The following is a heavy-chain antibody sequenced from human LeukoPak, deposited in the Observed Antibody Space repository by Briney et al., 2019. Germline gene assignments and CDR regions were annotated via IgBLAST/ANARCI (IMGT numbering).Heavy chain of an antibody. J-gene: IGHJ4*02. Sequence: SETLSLTCTVSGGSISSHHWSWIRQPPGKGLEWIGYIYYSGSTNYNPSLKSRVTISVDTSKNQFSLKLSSVTAADTAVYYCARDKDLRFDYWGQGTLVTVSS. V-gene: IGHV4-59*11. CDR2: IYYSGST. CDR1: GGSISSHH. CDR3: ARDKDLRFDY.